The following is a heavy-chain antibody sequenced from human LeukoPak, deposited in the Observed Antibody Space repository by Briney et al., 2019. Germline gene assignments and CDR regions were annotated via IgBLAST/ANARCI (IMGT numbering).Heavy chain of an antibody. V-gene: IGHV3-66*01. CDR1: GFTVSSNY. D-gene: IGHD4-23*01. CDR3: GGITRYYFDY. J-gene: IGHJ4*02. Sequence: GGSLRLSCAASGFTVSSNYMSWVRQAPGKGLEWVSTIYSGGSTYYADSVKGRFTISRDNSKNTLYLQMNSLRAEDTAVYYCGGITRYYFDYWGQGTLVTVSS. CDR2: IYSGGST.